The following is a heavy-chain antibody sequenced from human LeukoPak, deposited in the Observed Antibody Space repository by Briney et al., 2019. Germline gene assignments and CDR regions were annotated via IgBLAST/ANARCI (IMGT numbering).Heavy chain of an antibody. D-gene: IGHD3-22*01. Sequence: GGSLRLSCAASGFTFDDYGMSWVRQAPGKGLEWVSGINWNGGGTGYADSVKGRFTISRDNAKNSLYLQMNSLRAEDTALYYCARDRNYYDSSGYLPLYYWGQGTLVTVSS. CDR2: INWNGGGT. CDR1: GFTFDDYG. V-gene: IGHV3-20*04. CDR3: ARDRNYYDSSGYLPLYY. J-gene: IGHJ4*02.